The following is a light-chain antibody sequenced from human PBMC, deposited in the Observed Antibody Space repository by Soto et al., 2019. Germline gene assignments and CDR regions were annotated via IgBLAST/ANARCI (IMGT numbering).Light chain of an antibody. Sequence: QSVLTQPPSASGTPGQRVTISCSGSNSNIGSNPVNWYQQLPGTAPGLLIYTNNQRPSGVPDRFSGSKSGTSASLAISGLQSEDEADYYCSTWDESLYGPVFGGGTKLTVL. J-gene: IGLJ3*02. CDR2: TNN. V-gene: IGLV1-44*01. CDR1: NSNIGSNP. CDR3: STWDESLYGPV.